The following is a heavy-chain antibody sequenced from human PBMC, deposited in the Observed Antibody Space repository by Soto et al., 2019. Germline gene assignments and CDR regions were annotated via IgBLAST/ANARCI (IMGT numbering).Heavy chain of an antibody. CDR1: GGTFSSYA. CDR2: IIPIFGTA. Sequence: QVQLVQSGAEVKKPGSSVKVSCKASGGTFSSYAISWVRQAPGQGLEWMGGIIPIFGTANYAQKFQGRVTITADESTSTAYIELSSLRSEDTAVYYCARDPRRTAMVIPYFDYWGQGNLVTVSS. D-gene: IGHD5-18*01. J-gene: IGHJ4*02. V-gene: IGHV1-69*01. CDR3: ARDPRRTAMVIPYFDY.